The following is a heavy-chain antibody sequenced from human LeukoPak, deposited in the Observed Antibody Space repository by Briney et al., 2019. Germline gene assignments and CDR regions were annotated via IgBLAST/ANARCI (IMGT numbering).Heavy chain of an antibody. Sequence: GGSLRLSCAASGFTFSSYAMHWVRQAPGKGLEWVAVISYDGSNKYYADSVKGRFTISRDNSKNTLYLQMNSLRAEDTAVYYCARDRRPYSSSSALGYWGQGTLVTVSS. V-gene: IGHV3-30-3*01. CDR1: GFTFSSYA. J-gene: IGHJ4*02. D-gene: IGHD6-6*01. CDR3: ARDRRPYSSSSALGY. CDR2: ISYDGSNK.